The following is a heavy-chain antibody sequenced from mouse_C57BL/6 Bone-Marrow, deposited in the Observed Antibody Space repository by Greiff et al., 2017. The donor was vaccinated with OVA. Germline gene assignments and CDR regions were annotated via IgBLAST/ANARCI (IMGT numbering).Heavy chain of an antibody. D-gene: IGHD1-1*01. CDR2: INPSSGYT. CDR1: GYTFTSYT. Sequence: QVQLKQSGAELARPGASVKMSCKASGYTFTSYTMHWVKQRPGQGLEWIGYINPSSGYTKYNQKFKDKATLTADKSSSTAYVQLSSLTSEDSAVYYCAGNYYGSSGFAYWGQGTLVTVSA. J-gene: IGHJ3*01. V-gene: IGHV1-4*01. CDR3: AGNYYGSSGFAY.